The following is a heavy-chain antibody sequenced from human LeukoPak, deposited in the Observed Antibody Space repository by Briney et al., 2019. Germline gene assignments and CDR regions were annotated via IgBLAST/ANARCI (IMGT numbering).Heavy chain of an antibody. J-gene: IGHJ4*02. CDR1: GYTFTSYY. CDR3: ARDRERGAAAWPAIFDY. CDR2: INPSGGST. Sequence: ASVKVSCKASGYTFTSYYMHWVRQAPGQGLEWMGIINPSGGSTSYAQKFQGRVTMTRDTSTSTVYMELSSLRSEDTAVYYCARDRERGAAAWPAIFDYWGQGTLVTVSS. D-gene: IGHD6-13*01. V-gene: IGHV1-46*01.